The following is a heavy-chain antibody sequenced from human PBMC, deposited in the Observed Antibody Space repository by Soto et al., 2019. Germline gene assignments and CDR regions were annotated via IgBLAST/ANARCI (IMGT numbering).Heavy chain of an antibody. J-gene: IGHJ6*02. D-gene: IGHD5-12*01. CDR1: GYSFTSYY. Sequence: ASVKVSCKASGYSFTSYYMHWVRQAPGQGLEWMGTINPSGGRTNYAQKLRGRVTMTRDTSTSTVYMELSSLRSEDTAVYYCARQEMATIKYYYGMDVWGQGTTVTVSS. V-gene: IGHV1-46*04. CDR2: INPSGGRT. CDR3: ARQEMATIKYYYGMDV.